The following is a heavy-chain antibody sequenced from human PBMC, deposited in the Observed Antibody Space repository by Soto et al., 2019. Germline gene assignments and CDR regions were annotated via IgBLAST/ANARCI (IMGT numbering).Heavy chain of an antibody. CDR3: ARDSYRSSSAFDY. J-gene: IGHJ4*02. D-gene: IGHD6-6*01. Sequence: SVKVSCKASGGTFSSYAISWVRQAPGQGLEWMGGVIPIFGTANYAQKFQGRVTITADESTSTAYMELSSLRSEDTAVYYCARDSYRSSSAFDYWGQGTLVTVSS. V-gene: IGHV1-69*13. CDR2: VIPIFGTA. CDR1: GGTFSSYA.